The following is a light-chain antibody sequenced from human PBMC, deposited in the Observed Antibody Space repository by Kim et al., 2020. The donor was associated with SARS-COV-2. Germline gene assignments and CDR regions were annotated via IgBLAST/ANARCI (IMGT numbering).Light chain of an antibody. CDR2: GDS. CDR1: SSNIGSNP. J-gene: IGLJ2*01. CDR3: AAWDDSLSVF. Sequence: PGQRVTISCSGSSSNIGSNPVNWYHQLPGTAPKHLIYGDSQRPLGVPDRFSGSKSGTSASLAITGLQSEDEANYYCAAWDDSLSVFFGGGTQLTVL. V-gene: IGLV1-44*01.